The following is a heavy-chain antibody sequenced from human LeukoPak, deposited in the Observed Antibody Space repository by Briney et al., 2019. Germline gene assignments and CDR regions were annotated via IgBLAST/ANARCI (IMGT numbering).Heavy chain of an antibody. J-gene: IGHJ4*02. CDR1: GGTFSSYA. Sequence: ASVKVSCKASGGTFSSYAISWVRQAPGQGLEWMGGITPMFGIAKYAQKFQGRVTISAVESMSTVHMELSSLRSEDTAKYYCARGWLADSTVVTPYNYWGQGTVVTVSS. D-gene: IGHD4-23*01. V-gene: IGHV1-69*13. CDR3: ARGWLADSTVVTPYNY. CDR2: ITPMFGIA.